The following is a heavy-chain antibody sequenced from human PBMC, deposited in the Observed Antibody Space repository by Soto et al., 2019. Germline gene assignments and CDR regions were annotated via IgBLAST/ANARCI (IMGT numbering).Heavy chain of an antibody. CDR1: GFSSSSYV. CDR3: AKGWLDF. V-gene: IGHV3-23*01. J-gene: IGHJ5*01. CDR2: IGGGGGRT. Sequence: EAQLLDSGGGLVQPGGSLRLSCAASGFSSSSYVMGWVRQTPGKGLEWVSGIGGGGGRTYYADSVQGRFTISRDNSKNTLYLQVNSLRAEDTAVYYCAKGWLDFWGQGTLVTVSS.